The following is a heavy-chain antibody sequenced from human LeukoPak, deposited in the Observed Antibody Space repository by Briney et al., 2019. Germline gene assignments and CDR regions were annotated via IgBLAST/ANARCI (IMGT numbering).Heavy chain of an antibody. CDR3: ARLWDESGSY. Sequence: SETLSLSCALYGRSFSDHYWTWIRHAPGKGLEWSGEINHSGNTNYHPSLKSRVTISVDTSKNQFSLKLRSVTAADTAVYYCARLWDESGSYWGQGIMVIVSS. CDR2: INHSGNT. J-gene: IGHJ4*02. CDR1: GRSFSDHY. D-gene: IGHD1-26*01. V-gene: IGHV4-34*01.